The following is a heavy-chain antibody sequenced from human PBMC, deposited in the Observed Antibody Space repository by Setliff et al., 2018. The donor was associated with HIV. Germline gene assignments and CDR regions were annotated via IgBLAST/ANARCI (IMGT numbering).Heavy chain of an antibody. CDR3: ASAGAWQRNALDI. Sequence: ASVTVSCKPSGYSFTNHYMHWVRQAPGQGLEWMGVINPTGGSTRNTQKFQGRVAMTRDTSTSTVYMELRSLRSEDTAVYYCASAGAWQRNALDIWGQGTMVTVSS. J-gene: IGHJ3*02. CDR1: GYSFTNHY. V-gene: IGHV1-46*01. D-gene: IGHD5-12*01. CDR2: INPTGGST.